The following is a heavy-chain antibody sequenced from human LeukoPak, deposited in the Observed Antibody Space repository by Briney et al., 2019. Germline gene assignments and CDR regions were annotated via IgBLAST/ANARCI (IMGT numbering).Heavy chain of an antibody. CDR1: GYTFTSYD. J-gene: IGHJ4*02. CDR3: ARGSKEYVEELVISGTWIDY. D-gene: IGHD6-6*01. CDR2: MNPNSGNT. Sequence: ASVKVSCKASGYTFTSYDINWVRQATGQGLEWMGWMNPNSGNTGYAQKFQGRVTMTRNTSISTAYMELSSLRSEDTAVYYCARGSKEYVEELVISGTWIDYWGQGTLVTVSS. V-gene: IGHV1-8*01.